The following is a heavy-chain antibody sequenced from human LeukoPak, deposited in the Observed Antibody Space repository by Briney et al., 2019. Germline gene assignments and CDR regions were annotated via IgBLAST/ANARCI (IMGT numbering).Heavy chain of an antibody. CDR2: ISGSGGST. CDR1: GFTFSSYA. D-gene: IGHD3-22*01. V-gene: IGHV3-23*01. Sequence: GGSLRLSCAASGFTFSSYAMSWVRQAPGKGLEWVSAISGSGGSTYYADSVKGRFTISRDNSKNTLYLQMNSLRAEETAVYYRAKDLRYYDGYWGQGTLVTVSS. J-gene: IGHJ4*02. CDR3: AKDLRYYDGY.